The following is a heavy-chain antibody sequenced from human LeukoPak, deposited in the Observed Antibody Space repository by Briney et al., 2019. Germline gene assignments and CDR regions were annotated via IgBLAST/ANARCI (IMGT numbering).Heavy chain of an antibody. CDR1: GYSFTGYW. D-gene: IGHD2-2*01. CDR3: ARQDGYALYYFDY. J-gene: IGHJ4*02. Sequence: PGESLKISCKGSGYSFTGYWIGWVRPMPGKGLEWIGIIYPGDSDTRYSPSFQGQVTISVDKSISTAYLQWSSLKASDTAIYFCARQDGYALYYFDYWGQGTLVTVSS. CDR2: IYPGDSDT. V-gene: IGHV5-51*01.